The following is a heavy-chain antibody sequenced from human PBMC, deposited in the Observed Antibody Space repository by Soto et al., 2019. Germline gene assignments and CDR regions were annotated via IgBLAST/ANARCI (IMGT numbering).Heavy chain of an antibody. CDR2: ISGSSDFL. V-gene: IGHV3-21*01. D-gene: IGHD6-13*01. CDR3: ATSTWYAFDI. CDR1: GFTFSNSI. Sequence: GGSLRLSCAASGFTFSNSIINWVRQAPGQGLEWVSSISGSSDFLYYADSVKGRFTISRDTATNSLYLQMNSLRAEDTAVYYCATSTWYAFDIWGQGTMVTVSS. J-gene: IGHJ3*02.